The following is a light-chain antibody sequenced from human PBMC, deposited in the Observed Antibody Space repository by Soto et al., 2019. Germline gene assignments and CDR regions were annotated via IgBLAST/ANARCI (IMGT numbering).Light chain of an antibody. CDR2: DVS. J-gene: IGLJ1*01. V-gene: IGLV2-14*01. Sequence: SALTQPASVSGSPGQSITISCTGTSSDVGGNKYVSWYQQHPGKAPKLIIYDVSNRASGVSDRFSGSKSGNTASLTISGLQAEDEADYYCSSYTSTTSSTVFGPGTKVTVL. CDR1: SSDVGGNKY. CDR3: SSYTSTTSSTV.